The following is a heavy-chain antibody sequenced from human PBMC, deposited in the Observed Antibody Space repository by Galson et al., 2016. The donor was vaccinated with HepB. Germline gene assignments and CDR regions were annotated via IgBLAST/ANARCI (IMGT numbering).Heavy chain of an antibody. CDR3: ARGRDNAFDI. V-gene: IGHV6-1*01. J-gene: IGHJ3*02. CDR1: GDSVSRTGAA. CDR2: TYYWSEFSN. Sequence: CAISGDSVSRTGAAWNWIRLSPSRGLEWLGRTYYWSEFSNEYAVSVKSRITFNPDTSKNEVSLLLSSVTPEDTAMYYCARGRDNAFDIRGQGTMITVSS.